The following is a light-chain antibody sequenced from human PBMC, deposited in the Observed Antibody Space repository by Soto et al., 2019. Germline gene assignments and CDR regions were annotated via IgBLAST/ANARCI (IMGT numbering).Light chain of an antibody. CDR3: QQSYDMPWT. CDR2: SAS. V-gene: IGKV1-39*01. Sequence: DIQMTQSPSSLSASVGDTVTITCRASQSISMYLSWYQQKPGKAPKLLIYSASILQSGVPSRFSGSGFGTDFTLTVNSLQPEDFAGYHCQQSYDMPWTFGQGTKLEIK. J-gene: IGKJ1*01. CDR1: QSISMY.